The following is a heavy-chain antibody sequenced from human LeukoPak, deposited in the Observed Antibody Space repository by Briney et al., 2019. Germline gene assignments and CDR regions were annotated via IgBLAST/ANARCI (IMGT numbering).Heavy chain of an antibody. J-gene: IGHJ5*02. CDR2: IIPIFGIA. D-gene: IGHD5-12*01. V-gene: IGHV1-69*10. Sequence: SVKVSFKASGGTFSSYAISWVRQAPGQGLEWMGRIIPIFGIANYAQKFQGRVTITADKSTSPAYMELSSLRSEDTAVYYCASTGVGDPYSGYDSGWFDPWGQGTLVTVSS. CDR1: GGTFSSYA. CDR3: ASTGVGDPYSGYDSGWFDP.